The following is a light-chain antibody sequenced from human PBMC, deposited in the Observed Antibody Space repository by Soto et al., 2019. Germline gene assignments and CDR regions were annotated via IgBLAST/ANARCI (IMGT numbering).Light chain of an antibody. CDR2: EVT. CDR3: SSFTSRFTFV. CDR1: RSDVGAYNY. J-gene: IGLJ1*01. Sequence: QSVLTQPASVSGSPGQSIAISFTGTRSDVGAYNYVSWYQQHPGKAPKLMISEVTNRPSGVSDRFSGSKSGNTASLTISGLQDEDEADYYCSSFTSRFTFVFGTGTKLTVL. V-gene: IGLV2-14*01.